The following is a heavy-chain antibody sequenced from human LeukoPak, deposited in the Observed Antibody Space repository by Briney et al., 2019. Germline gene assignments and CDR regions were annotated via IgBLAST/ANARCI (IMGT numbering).Heavy chain of an antibody. CDR1: GFTFGDYA. J-gene: IGHJ4*02. CDR2: IRSKAYGGTT. CDR3: TSTYDYVWGSYRPFDY. D-gene: IGHD3-16*02. Sequence: GGSLRLSCTASGFTFGDYAMSWFRQAPGKGLEWVGFIRSKAYGGTTEYPAPVKGRFTISRDDSKSIAYLQMNSLKTEDTAVYYCTSTYDYVWGSYRPFDYWGQGTLVTVSS. V-gene: IGHV3-49*03.